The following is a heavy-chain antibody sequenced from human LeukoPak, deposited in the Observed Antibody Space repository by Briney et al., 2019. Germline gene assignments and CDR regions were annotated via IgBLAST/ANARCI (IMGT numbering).Heavy chain of an antibody. Sequence: GGSLRLSCAASGFTFSNAWMSWVRQAPGKGLEWVGRIKSKTDGGTTDYAAPVKGRFTISRDDSKNTLYLQMNSLKTKDTAVYYCTTFKRQQLVGGVDYWGQGTLVTVSS. CDR3: TTFKRQQLVGGVDY. J-gene: IGHJ4*02. CDR2: IKSKTDGGTT. V-gene: IGHV3-15*01. D-gene: IGHD6-13*01. CDR1: GFTFSNAW.